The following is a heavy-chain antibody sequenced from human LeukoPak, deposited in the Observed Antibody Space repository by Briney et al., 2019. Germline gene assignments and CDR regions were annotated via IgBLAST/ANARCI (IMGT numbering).Heavy chain of an antibody. D-gene: IGHD4-17*01. V-gene: IGHV3-7*01. CDR2: IKHDGSDI. CDR3: ARGPSTTLTTR. Sequence: GGSVRLSCVVSGFTFSDYWMTWVRQAPGKGLEWVANIKHDGSDIHYVDSVKGRFTISRDNAQSSLFLQMSSLRRKDTAVYYCARGPSTTLTTRWGQGTLVAVSS. CDR1: GFTFSDYW. J-gene: IGHJ4*02.